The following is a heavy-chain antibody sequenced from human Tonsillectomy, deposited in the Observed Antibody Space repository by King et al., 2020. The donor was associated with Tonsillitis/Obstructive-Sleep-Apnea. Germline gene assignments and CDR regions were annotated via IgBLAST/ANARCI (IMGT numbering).Heavy chain of an antibody. V-gene: IGHV3-33*01. J-gene: IGHJ3*02. CDR2: VWYDGTKK. Sequence: VQLVESGGDVVQPGRSLRLSCAASGFTFSNYGMHWVRQAPGKGLEWVAMVWYDGTKKFYADSVKGRFTISRDNSKNTLYLQMNSLRAEDTAVYYCAREDLQQPSLFDACDIWGQGTMVTVSS. D-gene: IGHD6-13*01. CDR3: AREDLQQPSLFDACDI. CDR1: GFTFSNYG.